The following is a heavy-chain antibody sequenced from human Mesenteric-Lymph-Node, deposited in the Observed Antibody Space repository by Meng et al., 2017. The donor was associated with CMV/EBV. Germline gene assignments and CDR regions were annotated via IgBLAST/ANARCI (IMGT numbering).Heavy chain of an antibody. Sequence: QVRLQQWGAGRVKPAGTPSLTWSVYGGSFSGYYWSWIRQPPGKGLEWIGEINHSGSTNYNPSLKSRVTISVDTSKNQFSLKLSSVTAADTAVYYCARHQRWLKSEGGFNYWGQGTLVTVSS. CDR1: GGSFSGYY. CDR3: ARHQRWLKSEGGFNY. D-gene: IGHD4-23*01. CDR2: INHSGST. J-gene: IGHJ4*02. V-gene: IGHV4-34*01.